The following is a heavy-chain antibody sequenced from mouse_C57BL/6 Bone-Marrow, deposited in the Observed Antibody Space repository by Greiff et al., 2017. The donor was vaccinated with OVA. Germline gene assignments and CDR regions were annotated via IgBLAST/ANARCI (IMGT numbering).Heavy chain of an antibody. CDR1: GYTFTNYW. CDR2: IYPGGGYT. J-gene: IGHJ3*01. V-gene: IGHV1-63*01. CDR3: ARSNWDQAWFAY. D-gene: IGHD4-1*01. Sequence: LQESGAELVRPGTSVKMSCKASGYTFTNYWIGWAKQRPGHGLEWIGDIYPGGGYTNYNEKFKGKATLTADKSSSTAYMQFSSLTSEDAAIYYCARSNWDQAWFAYWGQGTLVTVSA.